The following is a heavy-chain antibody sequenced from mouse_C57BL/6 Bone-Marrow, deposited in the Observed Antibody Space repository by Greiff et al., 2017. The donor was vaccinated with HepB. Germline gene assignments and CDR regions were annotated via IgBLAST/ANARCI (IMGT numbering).Heavy chain of an antibody. D-gene: IGHD1-1*01. CDR3: ARWGIYYYGSSY. CDR2: IHPNSGST. V-gene: IGHV1-64*01. CDR1: GYTFTSYW. J-gene: IGHJ2*01. Sequence: QVQLKESGAELVKPGASVKLSCKASGYTFTSYWMHWVKQRPGQGLEWIGMIHPNSGSTNYNEKFKSKATLTVDKSSSTAYMQLSSLTSEDSAVYYCARWGIYYYGSSYWGQGTTLTVSS.